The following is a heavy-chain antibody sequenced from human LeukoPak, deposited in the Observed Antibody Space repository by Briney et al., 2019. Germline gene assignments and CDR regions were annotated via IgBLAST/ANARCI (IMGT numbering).Heavy chain of an antibody. CDR1: GYSITSAYE. CDR2: IYHSGST. D-gene: IGHD5-18*01. J-gene: IGHJ4*02. CDR3: ARDPYSYGHDY. Sequence: SGTPSLTCALSGYSITSAYEWAWTGRPQGKGLEWIGSIYHSGSTYYNPSLKSRVTISVDTSKNQFSLKLSSVTAADTAVYYCARDPYSYGHDYWGQGTLVTVSS. V-gene: IGHV4-38-2*02.